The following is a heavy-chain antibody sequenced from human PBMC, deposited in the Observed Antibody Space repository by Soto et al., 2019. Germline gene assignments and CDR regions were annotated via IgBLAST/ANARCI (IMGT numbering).Heavy chain of an antibody. CDR1: GFTFSSHG. J-gene: IGHJ4*02. CDR3: ARDNNWPYDY. CDR2: IGPDGSTT. Sequence: PGWSLRLCCAASGFTFSSHGMHWVRQAPGKGLVWVSHIGPDGSTTRDADSVQGRFTISRDNARNTLYLQMNSLRDEDTAVYYCARDNNWPYDYRGQGILVTVSS. D-gene: IGHD1-1*01. V-gene: IGHV3-74*01.